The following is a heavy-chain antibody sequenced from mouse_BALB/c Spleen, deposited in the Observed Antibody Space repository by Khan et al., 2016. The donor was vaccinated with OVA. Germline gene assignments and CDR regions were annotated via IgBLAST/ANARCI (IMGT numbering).Heavy chain of an antibody. Sequence: QIQLVQSGPELKKPGETVKISCKASGYTLTNYGMNWVKQAPGKGLKWMGWLNTYTGEATYADDFKGRFAFSLETSASTAYLQINNLKNEDTATYFCSRSNGNYWFAYWGQGTLVTVSA. CDR2: LNTYTGEA. CDR1: GYTLTNYG. D-gene: IGHD2-1*01. CDR3: SRSNGNYWFAY. J-gene: IGHJ3*01. V-gene: IGHV9-3-1*01.